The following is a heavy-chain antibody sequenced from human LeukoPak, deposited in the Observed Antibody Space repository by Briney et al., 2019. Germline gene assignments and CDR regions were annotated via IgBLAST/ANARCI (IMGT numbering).Heavy chain of an antibody. Sequence: ASVKVSCKASGYTFTSYGISWVRQAPGQGLEWMGWISAYNGNTNYAQKFQGRVTMTRDTSISTAYMELSRLRSDDTAVYYCARTKSYDSSDYWGQGTLVTVSS. CDR3: ARTKSYDSSDY. V-gene: IGHV1-18*01. J-gene: IGHJ4*02. CDR2: ISAYNGNT. CDR1: GYTFTSYG. D-gene: IGHD3-22*01.